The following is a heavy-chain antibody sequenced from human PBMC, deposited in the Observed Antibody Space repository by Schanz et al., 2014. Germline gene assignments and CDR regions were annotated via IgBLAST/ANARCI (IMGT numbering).Heavy chain of an antibody. J-gene: IGHJ6*02. CDR3: ATVRRRIATPSPPSLRNSCSNAMDV. CDR1: GFTLSSYA. CDR2: ISYDGSNK. V-gene: IGHV3-30-3*01. D-gene: IGHD6-13*01. Sequence: QVQLVASGGGVVQPGRSLRLSCAAYGFTLSSYAMHWVRQAPGKGLEWVAVISYDGSNKYYADSVKGRFTISRDNSKNTLYRQMNRLRAEDTCVYFCATVRRRIATPSPPSLRNSCSNAMDVWGQGTTDTVS.